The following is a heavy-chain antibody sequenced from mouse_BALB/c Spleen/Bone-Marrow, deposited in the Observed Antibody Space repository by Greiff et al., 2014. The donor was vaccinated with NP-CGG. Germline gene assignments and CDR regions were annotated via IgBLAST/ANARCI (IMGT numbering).Heavy chain of an antibody. D-gene: IGHD4-1*01. CDR3: ARSGFDY. CDR1: DYTFTSYW. Sequence: QVQLKESGAELAKPGASVKMSCKASDYTFTSYWMYWVKQRPGQGLEWIGYINPSTGYTAYNQKFKDKATLTADKSSSTAYMQLSSLTSEDSAVYYCARSGFDYWGQGTTFTVSS. CDR2: INPSTGYT. J-gene: IGHJ2*01. V-gene: IGHV1-7*01.